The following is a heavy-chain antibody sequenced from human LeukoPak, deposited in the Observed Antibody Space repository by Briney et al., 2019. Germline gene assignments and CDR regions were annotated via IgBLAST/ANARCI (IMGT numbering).Heavy chain of an antibody. CDR2: IYTSGST. J-gene: IGHJ6*03. V-gene: IGHV4-61*02. CDR1: RGSISSGSYY. D-gene: IGHD4-23*01. CDR3: AGSGGNSYYYYMDV. Sequence: SETLSLTCTVSRGSISSGSYYWSWIRQPAGKGLEWIGRIYTSGSTNYNPSLKSRVTISVDTSKNQFSLKLSSVTAADTAVYYCAGSGGNSYYYYMDVWGKGTTVTISS.